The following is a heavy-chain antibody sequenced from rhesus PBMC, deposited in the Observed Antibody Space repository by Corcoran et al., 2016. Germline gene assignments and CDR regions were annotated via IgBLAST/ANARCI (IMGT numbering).Heavy chain of an antibody. V-gene: IGHV4-80*01. CDR1: GDSIRSNW. D-gene: IGHD6-37*01. CDR2: IKGKGRGT. J-gene: IGHJ4*01. Sequence: QVQLQESGPGLVKPSETLSLTCTVSGDSIRSNWWSWIRQSPGKGLEWIGEIKGKGRGTNYNPSLRSRGTISKDVSKKQRSLKLSFVAAADTAVYYCARGGSGGGWNWGQGVPVTVSS. CDR3: ARGGSGGGWN.